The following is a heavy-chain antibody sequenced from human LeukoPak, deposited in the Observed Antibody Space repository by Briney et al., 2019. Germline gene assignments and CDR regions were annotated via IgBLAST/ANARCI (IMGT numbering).Heavy chain of an antibody. CDR3: ARGRYSRGFDY. V-gene: IGHV3-21*01. D-gene: IGHD5-18*01. Sequence: GGSLRLSCAASGFTFSSYEMNWVRQAPGKGLEWVSSITSSGRYTYYADSVKGRFTISRDNAKNSLYLQMNSLRAEDTAVYYCARGRYSRGFDYWGQGTLVTVSS. CDR2: ITSSGRYT. CDR1: GFTFSSYE. J-gene: IGHJ4*02.